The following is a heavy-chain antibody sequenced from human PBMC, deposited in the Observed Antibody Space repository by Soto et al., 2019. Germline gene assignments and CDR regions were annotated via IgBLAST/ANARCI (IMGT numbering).Heavy chain of an antibody. CDR3: ARGDFYYDSSGYYGGFAY. J-gene: IGHJ4*02. D-gene: IGHD3-22*01. CDR1: GFTFRNYG. CDR2: ISHDGSNK. Sequence: PGGSLRLSCAASGFTFRNYGMHWVRQAPGKGLEWVAVISHDGSNKYYADSVKGRFTISRDNTKNIVYLQMNSLSADDSAVYYCARGDFYYDSSGYYGGFAYWGQGTLVTVSS. V-gene: IGHV3-30*03.